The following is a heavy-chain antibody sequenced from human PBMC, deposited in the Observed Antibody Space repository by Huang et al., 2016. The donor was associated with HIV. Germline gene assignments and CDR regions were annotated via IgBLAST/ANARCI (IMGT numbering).Heavy chain of an antibody. CDR1: GYSFATYW. J-gene: IGHJ4*02. CDR2: NHAGDADN. D-gene: IGHD6-19*01. Sequence: VQLVQPGAEVRKPGESRKISFKGSGYSFATYWIGWVRQTRGKGLEWMGINHAGDADNGYSPSFQGQVTMSADKSITTAYLQWSSLKVSDTAMYYCARRAAVAGYYFDYWGQGTLITVSS. CDR3: ARRAAVAGYYFDY. V-gene: IGHV5-51*01.